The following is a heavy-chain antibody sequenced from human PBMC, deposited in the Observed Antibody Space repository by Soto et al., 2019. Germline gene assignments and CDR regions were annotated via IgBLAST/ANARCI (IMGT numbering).Heavy chain of an antibody. CDR1: GVSISSGGYY. Sequence: PSETLSLTCTVSGVSISSGGYYWSWIRQHPGKGLEWIGYIYYSGSTYYNPSLKSRVTISVDTSKNQFSLKLSSVTAADTAVYYCAREFSYCGGDCYSGGLDYWGQGTLVTVSS. J-gene: IGHJ4*02. CDR3: AREFSYCGGDCYSGGLDY. D-gene: IGHD2-21*01. V-gene: IGHV4-31*03. CDR2: IYYSGST.